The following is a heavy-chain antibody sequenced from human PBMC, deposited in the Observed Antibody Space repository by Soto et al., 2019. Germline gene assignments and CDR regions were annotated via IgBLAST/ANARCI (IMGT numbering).Heavy chain of an antibody. CDR2: IKQDGSEK. CDR3: ARGYFWSGSYCFDY. Sequence: AGSLRLSCAASGFTFSSYWMSWVRQAPGKGREWVANIKQDGSEKYYVDSVKGRFTISRDNAKNSLYLQMNSLRAEDTAVYYCARGYFWSGSYCFDYWGQGTLVTVSS. J-gene: IGHJ4*02. CDR1: GFTFSSYW. V-gene: IGHV3-7*01. D-gene: IGHD3-3*01.